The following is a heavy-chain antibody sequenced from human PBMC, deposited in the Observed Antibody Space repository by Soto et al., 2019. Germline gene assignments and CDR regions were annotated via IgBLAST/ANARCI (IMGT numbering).Heavy chain of an antibody. CDR2: IYRTGST. CDR1: GGSFTSNNW. D-gene: IGHD5-12*01. CDR3: GSRDTGNSGDC. Sequence: TLPLTCAFSGGSFTSNNWWTLVRQPPGQGLEWIGEIYRTGSTNYNPSLKSRVTISLDKSENQFSLKVTSLTAADTAVYCCGSRDTGNSGDCRGQGRVVTVSS. V-gene: IGHV4-4*01. J-gene: IGHJ4*02.